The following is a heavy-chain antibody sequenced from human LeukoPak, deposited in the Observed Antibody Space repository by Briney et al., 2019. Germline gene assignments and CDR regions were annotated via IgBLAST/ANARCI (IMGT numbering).Heavy chain of an antibody. J-gene: IGHJ4*02. D-gene: IGHD5-24*01. CDR1: GYTFTSYG. Sequence: ASVKVSCKASGYTFTSYGISWVRQAPGQGLEWMGWISAYNGNTNYAQKLQGRVTMPTDTSTSTAYMELRSLRSDDTAVYYCARMLEMATIRYFDYWGQGTLVTVSS. V-gene: IGHV1-18*01. CDR3: ARMLEMATIRYFDY. CDR2: ISAYNGNT.